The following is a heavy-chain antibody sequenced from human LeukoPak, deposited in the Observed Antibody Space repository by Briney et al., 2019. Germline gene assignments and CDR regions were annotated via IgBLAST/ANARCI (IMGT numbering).Heavy chain of an antibody. D-gene: IGHD4-17*01. V-gene: IGHV3-21*01. CDR2: ISSSSSYI. CDR3: ARTCYGDYVAYWYFDL. J-gene: IGHJ2*01. CDR1: GFTFSSYS. Sequence: GGSLRLSCAASGFTFSSYSMNWVRQAPGKGLEWVSSISSSSSYIYYADSVKGRFTISRDNAKNSLYLQMNSLRAEDTAVYYCARTCYGDYVAYWYFDLWGRGTLVTASS.